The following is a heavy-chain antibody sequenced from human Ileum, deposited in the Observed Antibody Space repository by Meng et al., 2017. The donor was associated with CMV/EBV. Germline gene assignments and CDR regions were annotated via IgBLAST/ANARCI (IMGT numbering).Heavy chain of an antibody. J-gene: IGHJ4*02. Sequence: QVQLQESGPGLVKPSQTLSLTCAVSGGSISSNIYYWTWSRQPPGKGLEWIGYMYGSGTTSYRPSLKSRLTMSVDTSKNQLSLKLNSVTAADTAVYYCARTLRDCGSTSCYPYFDYWGQGALVTVSS. CDR2: MYGSGTT. CDR1: GGSISSNIYY. CDR3: ARTLRDCGSTSCYPYFDY. D-gene: IGHD2-2*01. V-gene: IGHV4-30-4*01.